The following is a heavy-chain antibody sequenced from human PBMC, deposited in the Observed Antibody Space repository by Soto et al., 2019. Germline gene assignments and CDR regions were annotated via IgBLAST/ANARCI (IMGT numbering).Heavy chain of an antibody. D-gene: IGHD5-12*01. J-gene: IGHJ5*02. CDR2: INHSGST. CDR3: ARDGYSGYGDNGFDP. CDR1: GGSFSGYY. V-gene: IGHV4-34*01. Sequence: SETLSLTCAVYGGSFSGYYWSWIRQPPGKGLEWIGEINHSGSTNYNPSLKSRVTISVDTSKNQFSLKLSSVTAADTAVYYCARDGYSGYGDNGFDPWGQGTLVPVSS.